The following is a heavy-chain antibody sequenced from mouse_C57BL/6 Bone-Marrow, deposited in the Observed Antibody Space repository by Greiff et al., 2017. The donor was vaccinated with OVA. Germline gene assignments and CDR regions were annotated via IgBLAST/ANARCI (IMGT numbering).Heavy chain of an antibody. D-gene: IGHD2-12*01. J-gene: IGHJ2*01. CDR2: ISDGGSYT. V-gene: IGHV5-4*01. Sequence: EVQRVESGGGLVKPGGSLTLSCAASGFSFSSYAMSWVRQTPEKRLEWVATISDGGSYTYYPDHVKGRFTISRDNANNNLYRQMSHLKAEDTAVYYCARVDDCHFDDWGKGTTLTVSS. CDR1: GFSFSSYA. CDR3: ARVDDCHFDD.